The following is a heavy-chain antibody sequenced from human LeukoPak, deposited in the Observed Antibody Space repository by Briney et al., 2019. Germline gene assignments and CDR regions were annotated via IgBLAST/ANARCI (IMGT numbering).Heavy chain of an antibody. D-gene: IGHD2-21*01. Sequence: SQTLSLTCTVSGDSISSYYWKWVRHPAGKGLEWSGRNYSSGSTNSNPPLKSRNTMPVDTSRNQYALKLSSVSAADTAVYYCARDPGCDTAHRDCLGFDIWGQGTKVTVSS. J-gene: IGHJ3*02. CDR3: ARDPGCDTAHRDCLGFDI. CDR2: NYSSGST. V-gene: IGHV4-4*07. CDR1: GDSISSYY.